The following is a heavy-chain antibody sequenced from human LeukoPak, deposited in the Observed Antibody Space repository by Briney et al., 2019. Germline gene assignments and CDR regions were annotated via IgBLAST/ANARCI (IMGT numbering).Heavy chain of an antibody. CDR2: ISSGSSYI. CDR1: GFTFISYS. Sequence: GGALRLSCVASGFTFISYSMNSVRQAPGKRLERVSPISSGSSYIYYADSVKGRFTISRDNAKNSLYLQMNSLRAEATAVYYCARVTLPTYDFWSGYPLDYWGQGTLVTVSS. V-gene: IGHV3-21*01. CDR3: ARVTLPTYDFWSGYPLDY. D-gene: IGHD3-3*01. J-gene: IGHJ4*02.